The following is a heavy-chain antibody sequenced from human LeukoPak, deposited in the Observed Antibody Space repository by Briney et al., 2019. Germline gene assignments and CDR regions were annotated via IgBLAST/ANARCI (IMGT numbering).Heavy chain of an antibody. J-gene: IGHJ4*02. Sequence: EASVKVSCKASGYTFTGYYMHWVRQAPGQGLEWMGWINPNSGGTNYAQKFQGRVTMTRDTSISTAYMELSRLRSGDTAVYYCAREGIVGATCFDYWGQGTLVTVSS. CDR2: INPNSGGT. CDR3: AREGIVGATCFDY. D-gene: IGHD1-26*01. V-gene: IGHV1-2*02. CDR1: GYTFTGYY.